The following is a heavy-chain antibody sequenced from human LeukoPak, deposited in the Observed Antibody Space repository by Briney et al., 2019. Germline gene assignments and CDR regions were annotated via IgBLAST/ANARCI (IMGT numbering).Heavy chain of an antibody. CDR1: GFTVSSNY. Sequence: PGGSLRLSCAASGFTVSSNYMSWVRKAPGKGLEWVANIKQDGSEKYYVDSVKGRFTISRDNAKNSLYLQMNSLRAEDTAVYYCARVGNHDFWSGYLDYWGQGTLVTVSS. CDR2: IKQDGSEK. D-gene: IGHD3-3*01. J-gene: IGHJ4*02. V-gene: IGHV3-7*03. CDR3: ARVGNHDFWSGYLDY.